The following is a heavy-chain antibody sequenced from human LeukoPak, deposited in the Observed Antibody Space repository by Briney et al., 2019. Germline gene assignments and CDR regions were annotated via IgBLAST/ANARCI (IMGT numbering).Heavy chain of an antibody. CDR3: VAGGDCNY. J-gene: IGHJ4*02. CDR2: ITSSGSTI. D-gene: IGHD2-21*02. Sequence: PGGSLRLSCAASGLTFSSYEMNWVRRAPGKGLEWVSYITSSGSTIYYADSVKGRFTISRDNAKNSLYLQMNSLRADDTAIYYCVAGGDCNYWGQGTLVTVSS. V-gene: IGHV3-48*03. CDR1: GLTFSSYE.